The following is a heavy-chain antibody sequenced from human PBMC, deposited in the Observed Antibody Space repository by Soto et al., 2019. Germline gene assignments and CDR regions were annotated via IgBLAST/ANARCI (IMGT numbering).Heavy chain of an antibody. D-gene: IGHD1-26*01. V-gene: IGHV3-30*19. CDR2: ISYDGSNK. CDR1: GVYFSGYA. CDR3: ARDQNKLYYYYYGMDV. Sequence: LRISCGRAGVYFSGYAMHWDRKAPGKGLEWVAVISYDGSNKYYADSVKGRFTISRDNSKNTLYLQMNSLRAEDTAVYYCARDQNKLYYYYYGMDVWGQGTTVTVSS. J-gene: IGHJ6*02.